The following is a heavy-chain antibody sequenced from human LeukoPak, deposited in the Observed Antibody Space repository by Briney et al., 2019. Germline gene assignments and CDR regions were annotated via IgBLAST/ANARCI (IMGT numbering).Heavy chain of an antibody. CDR2: IYHSGST. Sequence: PSETLSLTCAVSGYSIGSGYYWGWIRQPPGKGLEWIGSIYHSGSTYYNPSLKSRVTISVDTSKNQFSLKLSSVTAADTAVYYCARFLHRGHLRAYYYGSGSYHYNYFDYWGQGTLVTVSS. CDR3: ARFLHRGHLRAYYYGSGSYHYNYFDY. D-gene: IGHD3-10*01. CDR1: GYSIGSGYY. J-gene: IGHJ4*02. V-gene: IGHV4-38-2*01.